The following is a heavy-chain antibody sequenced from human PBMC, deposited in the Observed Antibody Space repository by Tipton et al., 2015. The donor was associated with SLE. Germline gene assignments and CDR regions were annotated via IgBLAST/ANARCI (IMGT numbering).Heavy chain of an antibody. CDR2: IDPSDSYT. V-gene: IGHV5-10-1*01. D-gene: IGHD6-19*01. CDR1: GYSFTSYW. Sequence: SLRLSCKGSGYSFTSYWIGWVRQMPGKGLEWMGRIDPSDSYTNYSPSFQGHVTISADKSISTAYLQWSSLKASDTAMYYCARQGYSSGEGFDPWGQGTLVTVSS. CDR3: ARQGYSSGEGFDP. J-gene: IGHJ5*02.